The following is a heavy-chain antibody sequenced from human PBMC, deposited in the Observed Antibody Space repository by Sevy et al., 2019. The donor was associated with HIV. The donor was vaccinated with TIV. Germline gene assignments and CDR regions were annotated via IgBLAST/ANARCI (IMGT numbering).Heavy chain of an antibody. D-gene: IGHD4-17*01. CDR3: ARGKHVRDYYGSFDY. V-gene: IGHV3-53*01. J-gene: IGHJ4*02. CDR2: IYIGHNT. Sequence: GGSLRLSCAASGLSVGDNFMSWVRQAPGKGLEWVSVIYIGHNTYYEDSVKGRFTISKDNAKNTLYLQMNSLRVEDTAVYYCARGKHVRDYYGSFDYRGQGTLVTVSS. CDR1: GLSVGDNF.